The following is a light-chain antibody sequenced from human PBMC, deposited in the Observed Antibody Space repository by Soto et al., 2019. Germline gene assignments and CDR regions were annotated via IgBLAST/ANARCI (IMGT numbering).Light chain of an antibody. CDR3: QQYNNWPPSIT. V-gene: IGKV3-15*01. CDR1: QRVGSD. Sequence: ETVMTQSPGTLSVSPGEGATLSCRASQRVGSDLAWYQQKPGQAPRLLIYGASTRATGIPARFSGSGSGTEFTLTISSLQSEDFAVYYCQQYNNWPPSITFGQGTRLEI. CDR2: GAS. J-gene: IGKJ5*01.